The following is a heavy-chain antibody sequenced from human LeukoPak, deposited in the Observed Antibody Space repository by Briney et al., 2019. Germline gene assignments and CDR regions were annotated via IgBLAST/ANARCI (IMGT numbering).Heavy chain of an antibody. D-gene: IGHD3-3*01. CDR2: MNLNRGNT. CDR3: ARDASTYYDFWSSYFYRYYYMDV. CDR1: GYTFTSYD. Sequence: ASVTVSCKASGYTFTSYDINWVRQANAQGLEWMGWMNLNRGNTGYAQRFQGRVTMTRNTSISTAYMELRSLRSDDTAVYYCARDASTYYDFWSSYFYRYYYMDVWGKGTTVTVSS. V-gene: IGHV1-8*01. J-gene: IGHJ6*03.